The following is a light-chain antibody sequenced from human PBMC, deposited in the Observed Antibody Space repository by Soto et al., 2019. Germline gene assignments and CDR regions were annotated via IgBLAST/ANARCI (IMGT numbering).Light chain of an antibody. CDR3: CSYAGSYTSYV. V-gene: IGLV2-11*01. Sequence: QSALTQPRSVSGSPGQSVTISCTGTSSDVGGYNYVSWYQQHPGKAPKLMIYDVSKRPSGVPDRFSGSKSGNTASLTISGLQAEDEADYYCCSYAGSYTSYVLGTGTKVTVL. CDR2: DVS. CDR1: SSDVGGYNY. J-gene: IGLJ1*01.